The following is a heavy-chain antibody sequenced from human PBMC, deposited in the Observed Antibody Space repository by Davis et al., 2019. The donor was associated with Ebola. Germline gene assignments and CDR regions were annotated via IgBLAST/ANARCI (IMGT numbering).Heavy chain of an antibody. CDR3: SRLRRAEAENY. J-gene: IGHJ4*02. V-gene: IGHV3-7*03. D-gene: IGHD1-14*01. CDR2: IKQDGSEK. CDR1: GFTFSNYW. Sequence: GESLKISCVASGFTFSNYWMTWVRQAPVRGLEWVANIKQDGSEKQYVDSVRGRFTISRDNAKNSLYLQLNSLRAEDTAMYYCSRLRRAEAENYWGQGTLVTVSS.